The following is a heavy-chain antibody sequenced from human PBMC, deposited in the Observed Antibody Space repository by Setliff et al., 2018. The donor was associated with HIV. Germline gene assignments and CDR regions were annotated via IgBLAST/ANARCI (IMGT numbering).Heavy chain of an antibody. CDR1: GGSISSGGYS. CDR3: ARSTYYYGSGKGSGWFDP. V-gene: IGHV4-30-2*01. J-gene: IGHJ5*02. Sequence: SETLSLTCAVSGGSISSGGYSWSWIRQPPGKGLEWIGYIYHSGSTYYNPSLKSRVTISIDRSKNQFSLKLGSVTAADTAVYYCARSTYYYGSGKGSGWFDPWGQGTLVTVSS. D-gene: IGHD3-10*01. CDR2: IYHSGST.